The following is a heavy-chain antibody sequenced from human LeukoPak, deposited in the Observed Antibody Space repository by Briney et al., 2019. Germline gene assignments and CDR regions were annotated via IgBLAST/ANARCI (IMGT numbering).Heavy chain of an antibody. V-gene: IGHV4-59*01. J-gene: IGHJ4*02. Sequence: LRLSCAASGFTFSSYAMSWIRQPPGKGLEWIGYIYYSGSTNYNPSLKSRVTISVDTSKNQFSLKLSSVTAADTAVYYCARGPGDYFDYWGQGTLVTVSS. CDR1: GFTFSSYA. CDR2: IYYSGST. CDR3: ARGPGDYFDY.